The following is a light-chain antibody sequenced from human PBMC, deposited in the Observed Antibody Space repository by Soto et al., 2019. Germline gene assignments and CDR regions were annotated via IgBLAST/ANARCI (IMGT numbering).Light chain of an antibody. CDR3: LQHYNFPYT. CDR2: AAS. V-gene: IGKV1-6*01. CDR1: QGIGND. Sequence: AIQMTQSPSSLSASVGDRVTITCRARQGIGNDLGWYQQRPGKAPKLLIYAASSLQSGVPSRFSGSGSGTGFTLTISSLQPEDFATYSCLQHYNFPYTFGQGTKLEIK. J-gene: IGKJ2*01.